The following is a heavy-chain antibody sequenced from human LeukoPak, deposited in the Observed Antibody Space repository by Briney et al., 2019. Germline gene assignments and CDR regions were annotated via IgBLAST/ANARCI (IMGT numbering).Heavy chain of an antibody. Sequence: SVKVSCKASGGTFSSYAISWVRQAPGQGLEWMGGIIPIFGTANYAQKFQGRVTMTRDTSISTAYMELSRLTYDDTAVFYCASENFDPWGQGTLVTVSS. CDR1: GGTFSSYA. V-gene: IGHV1-69*05. CDR2: IIPIFGTA. J-gene: IGHJ5*02. CDR3: ASENFDP.